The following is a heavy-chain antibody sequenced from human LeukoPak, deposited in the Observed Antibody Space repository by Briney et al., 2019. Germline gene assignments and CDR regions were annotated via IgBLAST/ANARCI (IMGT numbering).Heavy chain of an antibody. D-gene: IGHD1-26*01. J-gene: IGHJ4*02. CDR2: IKQDESEK. CDR3: AKEKLGYSGGQIDY. CDR1: GLTFTKYW. V-gene: IGHV3-7*03. Sequence: GALRLSCSASGLTFTKYWMSWVRQAPGKGREGVGNIKQDESEKYYVHSAKGRFTISRDNAKSSLYLQVNSLRAEDTAVYYCAKEKLGYSGGQIDYWGQGILVTVSS.